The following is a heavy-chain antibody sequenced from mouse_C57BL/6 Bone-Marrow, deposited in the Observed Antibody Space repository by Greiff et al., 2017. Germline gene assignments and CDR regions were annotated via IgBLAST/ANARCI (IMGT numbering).Heavy chain of an antibody. J-gene: IGHJ4*01. Sequence: EVKVEESGGDLVKPGGSLKLSCAASGFTFSSYGMSWVRQTPDKRLEWVATISSGGSYTYYPDSVKGRFTISRDNATNTPYLPMGSLKSENTAMYYCARHGIVRFYYYAMDYWGQGTSVTVSS. CDR1: GFTFSSYG. CDR2: ISSGGSYT. D-gene: IGHD2-5*01. V-gene: IGHV5-6*02. CDR3: ARHGIVRFYYYAMDY.